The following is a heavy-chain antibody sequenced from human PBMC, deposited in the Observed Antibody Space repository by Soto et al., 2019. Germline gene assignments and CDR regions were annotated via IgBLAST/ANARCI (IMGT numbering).Heavy chain of an antibody. CDR3: ARDPTPVTTMLLGY. CDR1: GGTLSSYT. CDR2: IIPILGIA. Sequence: GASVKVSSKDSGGTLSSYTISWVRQAIGQGLEWMGRIIPILGIANYAQKFQGRVTITADKSTSTAYMELSSLRSEDTAVYYCARDPTPVTTMLLGYWGKGTLVTVTS. V-gene: IGHV1-69*04. J-gene: IGHJ4*02. D-gene: IGHD4-17*01.